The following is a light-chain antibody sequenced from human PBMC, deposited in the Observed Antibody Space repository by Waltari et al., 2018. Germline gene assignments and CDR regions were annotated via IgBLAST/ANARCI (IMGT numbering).Light chain of an antibody. Sequence: QSALTQPASVSGSPGQSNTISCTGTSSDVGGYNFVSWYQQHPGKAPKLMIYDVSKRPSGVSNRFAGSNSGNTASLTISGLQAEDEADYYCSSYTSSSTLVFGGGTKLTVL. V-gene: IGLV2-14*01. J-gene: IGLJ2*01. CDR2: DVS. CDR3: SSYTSSSTLV. CDR1: SSDVGGYNF.